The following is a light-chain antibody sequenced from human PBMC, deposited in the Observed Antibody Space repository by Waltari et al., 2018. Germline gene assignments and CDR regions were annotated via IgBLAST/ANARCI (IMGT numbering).Light chain of an antibody. Sequence: SPDSMSVSLGERATINCKSSLSILHSSENKNYLGWYQQKSGQSPKLLIYGASTRESGVPDRFSGSGSGTDFTLTISSLQAEDVAVYYCQQYYRTPFTFGP. J-gene: IGKJ3*01. CDR1: LSILHSSENKNY. V-gene: IGKV4-1*01. CDR2: GAS. CDR3: QQYYRTPFT.